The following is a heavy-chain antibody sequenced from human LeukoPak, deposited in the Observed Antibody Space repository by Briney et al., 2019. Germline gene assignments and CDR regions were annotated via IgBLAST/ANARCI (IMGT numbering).Heavy chain of an antibody. D-gene: IGHD3-10*01. CDR1: GFTVSSNY. V-gene: IGHV3-66*01. CDR2: IYSGGST. J-gene: IGHJ6*02. Sequence: PGGSPRLSCAASGFTVSSNYMSWVRQAPGKGLEWGSVIYSGGSTYYADSMKGRFTISRDNSKNTLYLQMNSLRAEDTAVYYCARDLYSGYGSGSYLDYYGMDVWGQGTTVTVSS. CDR3: ARDLYSGYGSGSYLDYYGMDV.